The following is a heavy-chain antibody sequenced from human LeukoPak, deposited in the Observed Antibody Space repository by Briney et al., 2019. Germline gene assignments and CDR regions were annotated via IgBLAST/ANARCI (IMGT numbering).Heavy chain of an antibody. CDR2: INPNSGGT. CDR3: ARSICSGGSCYFEVDP. V-gene: IGHV1-2*02. Sequence: GASVSVSCKASGYTFTGYYMHWVRQAPGQGIEWMRWINPNSGGTNYAQKFQGRVTMTRDTSISTAYMELSRLRSDDTAVYYCARSICSGGSCYFEVDPWGQGTLVTVSS. J-gene: IGHJ5*02. D-gene: IGHD2-15*01. CDR1: GYTFTGYY.